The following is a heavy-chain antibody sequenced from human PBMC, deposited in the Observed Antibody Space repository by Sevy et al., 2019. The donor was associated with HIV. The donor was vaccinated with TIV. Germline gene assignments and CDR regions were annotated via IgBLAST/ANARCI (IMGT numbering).Heavy chain of an antibody. J-gene: IGHJ4*02. CDR1: GFAFYDYS. CDR2: ISFGCGKI. D-gene: IGHD2-8*01. Sequence: GGSLRLSCAASGFAFYDYSMSWIRQAPGKGLEWVATISFGCGKINYADSVKGRFTISRDNSKNSFYLQMDNLRVEDTALCYCAREGCTRPHDYWGQGTRVTVSS. CDR3: AREGCTRPHDY. V-gene: IGHV3-23*01.